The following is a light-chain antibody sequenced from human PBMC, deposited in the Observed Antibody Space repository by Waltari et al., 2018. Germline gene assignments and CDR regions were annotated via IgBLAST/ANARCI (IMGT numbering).Light chain of an antibody. Sequence: SYELTPPPSVSVSPGQTARTACSGDALPRKYAYWYQHKSGQAPALVIYEDNKRPSAIPERFSGSSSGAVATLTISGAQEEDEADYYCYSTDISGSLWVFGGGTKVTVL. CDR3: YSTDISGSLWV. CDR1: ALPRKY. V-gene: IGLV3-10*01. J-gene: IGLJ3*02. CDR2: EDN.